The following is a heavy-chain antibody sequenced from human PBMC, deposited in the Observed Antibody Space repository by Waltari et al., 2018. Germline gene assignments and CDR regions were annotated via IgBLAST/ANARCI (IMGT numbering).Heavy chain of an antibody. J-gene: IGHJ4*02. CDR1: GGSISSSSYY. D-gene: IGHD3-10*01. V-gene: IGHV4-39*07. Sequence: QLQLQESGPGLVKPSETLSLTCTVSGGSISSSSYYWGWIRQPPGKGLEWIGSIYYSGSTYYNPSLKSRVTISVDTSKNQLSLKLSSVTAADTAVYYCATLPSPHYYGSGSYGYWGQGTLVTVSS. CDR3: ATLPSPHYYGSGSYGY. CDR2: IYYSGST.